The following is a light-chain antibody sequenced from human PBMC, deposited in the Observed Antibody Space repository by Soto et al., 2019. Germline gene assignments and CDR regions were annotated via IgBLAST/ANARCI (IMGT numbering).Light chain of an antibody. CDR1: QTISTW. CDR3: QQYHSYPWT. Sequence: IQMTQSPSTLSASVGDRVTFTCRASQTISTWLAWYQQKPGEAPKLLIYKASTLEVGVPSRFSASGSGTDFTLTINTLQAADFATYYCQQYHSYPWTFGQGTKVDI. CDR2: KAS. V-gene: IGKV1-5*03. J-gene: IGKJ1*01.